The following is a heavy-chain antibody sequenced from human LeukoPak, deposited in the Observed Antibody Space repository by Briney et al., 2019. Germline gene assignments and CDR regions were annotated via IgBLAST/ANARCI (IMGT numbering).Heavy chain of an antibody. Sequence: PGGSLRLSCATSGFTFSSFEMNWVRQAPGKGLECVLYISSTGNTIYYADSVKGRFTISRDNAKSSLYLRMNSLRAEDTAVYYCARDSSGNFIPDYFDYWGQGTLVTVSS. D-gene: IGHD3-10*01. V-gene: IGHV3-48*03. CDR1: GFTFSSFE. CDR2: ISSTGNTI. J-gene: IGHJ4*02. CDR3: ARDSSGNFIPDYFDY.